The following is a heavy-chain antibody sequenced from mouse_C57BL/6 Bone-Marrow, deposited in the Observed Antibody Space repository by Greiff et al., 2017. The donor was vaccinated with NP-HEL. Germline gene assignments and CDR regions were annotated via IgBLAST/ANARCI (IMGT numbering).Heavy chain of an antibody. V-gene: IGHV1-69*01. CDR1: GYTFTSYW. CDR2: IDPSDSYT. D-gene: IGHD1-1*01. J-gene: IGHJ1*03. CDR3: ARRITTVVATGYFEV. Sequence: QVQLQQPGAELVMPGASVKLSCKASGYTFTSYWMHWVKQRPGQGLEWIGEIDPSDSYTNYNQKFKGKSTLTVDKSSSTAYMQLSSLTSEDSAVYYCARRITTVVATGYFEVWGTGTTVTVSS.